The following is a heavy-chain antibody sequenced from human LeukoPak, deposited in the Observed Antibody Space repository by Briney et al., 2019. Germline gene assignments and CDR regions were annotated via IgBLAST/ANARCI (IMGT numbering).Heavy chain of an antibody. V-gene: IGHV1-69*13. Sequence: WASVKVSCKASGGTFSSYAISWVRQAPGQGLEWMGGIIPIFGTANYAQKFQGRVTITADESTSTAYMELRSLRSEDTAVYYCARDRIAVAATPDYYYYGMDVWGQGTTVTVSS. J-gene: IGHJ6*02. CDR3: ARDRIAVAATPDYYYYGMDV. CDR2: IIPIFGTA. D-gene: IGHD6-19*01. CDR1: GGTFSSYA.